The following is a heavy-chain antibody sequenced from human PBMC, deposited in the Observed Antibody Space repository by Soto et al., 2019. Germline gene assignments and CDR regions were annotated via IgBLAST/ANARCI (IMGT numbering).Heavy chain of an antibody. CDR3: AKDTRAYSTHMGYFSDH. CDR1: GFTFSRHA. D-gene: IGHD6-13*01. Sequence: EVQLLESGGNLVQPGGSLRLSCAASGFTFSRHAMSWVRQAPGEGLEWVSTLDAGDTTYYADSVKGRFTISRDNARNTLSLQMNSLRVEDTAFYYCAKDTRAYSTHMGYFSDHGGQGTLVTVSS. J-gene: IGHJ4*02. V-gene: IGHV3-23*01. CDR2: LDAGDTT.